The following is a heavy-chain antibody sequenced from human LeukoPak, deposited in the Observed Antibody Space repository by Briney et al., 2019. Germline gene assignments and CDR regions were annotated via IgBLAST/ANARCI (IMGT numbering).Heavy chain of an antibody. CDR1: GFTFSSYA. CDR3: ARDWASYDSSGYPHY. Sequence: GGSLRLSCAASGFTFSSYAIHWVRQALGKGLEWVAVIWYDGSNKYYADSVKGRFTISRDNSKNTLYLQMNSLRAEDTAVYYCARDWASYDSSGYPHYWGQGTLVTVSS. V-gene: IGHV3-33*01. D-gene: IGHD3-22*01. J-gene: IGHJ4*02. CDR2: IWYDGSNK.